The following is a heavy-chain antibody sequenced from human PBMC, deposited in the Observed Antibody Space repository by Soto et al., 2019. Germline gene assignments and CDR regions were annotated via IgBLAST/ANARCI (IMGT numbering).Heavy chain of an antibody. D-gene: IGHD3-22*01. J-gene: IGHJ1*01. Sequence: PSETLSLTCTVSVGSISREDYYWGWIRQSPGRGLEWIGYINSSGSIYYNRSLKSRATMSIDTAGNQFSLKVSSVTVADTAVYYCARDLDGLHDDTSGPFPRPGWGQGTLVTVSS. V-gene: IGHV4-30-4*01. CDR3: ARDLDGLHDDTSGPFPRPG. CDR1: VGSISREDYY. CDR2: INSSGSI.